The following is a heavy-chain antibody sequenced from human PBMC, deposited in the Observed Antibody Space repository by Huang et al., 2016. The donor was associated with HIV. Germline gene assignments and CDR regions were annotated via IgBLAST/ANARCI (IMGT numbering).Heavy chain of an antibody. CDR2: TIPIFGTA. J-gene: IGHJ4*02. Sequence: QVQLVQSGAEVKKPGSSVKVSCKASGGTFSSYAISWVVQAPGQGLVWVGGTIPIFGTANDAQTFQGRVTITADESTSTAYMELGSLRSEDTAVYYCARARGYYDSSVSYYFDYWGQGTLVTVSS. D-gene: IGHD3-22*01. CDR3: ARARGYYDSSVSYYFDY. CDR1: GGTFSSYA. V-gene: IGHV1-69*13.